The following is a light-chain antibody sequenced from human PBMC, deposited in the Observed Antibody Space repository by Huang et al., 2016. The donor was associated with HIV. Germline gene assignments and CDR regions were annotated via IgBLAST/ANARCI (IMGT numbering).Light chain of an antibody. CDR1: QSITNY. CDR2: VAS. V-gene: IGKV1-39*01. CDR3: QQSHSTPFT. Sequence: DIQMTQSPSSLSASVGDRVTITCRASQSITNYLNWYQHKPGKAPKLLIDVASSLQSGVPSRFSGSGSGTDFTLTISNLQPEDFATYYCQQSHSTPFTFGPGTRVDIK. J-gene: IGKJ3*01.